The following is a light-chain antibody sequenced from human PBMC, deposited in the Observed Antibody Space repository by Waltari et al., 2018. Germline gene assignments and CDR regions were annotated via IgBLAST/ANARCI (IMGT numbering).Light chain of an antibody. CDR2: GAS. CDR1: QSIRGS. J-gene: IGKJ1*01. V-gene: IGKV1-5*03. Sequence: DIQMTQSPSTLSASVGDRVTITCRASQSIRGSFAWYQQKPGKAPTILLYGASTLQRGVPSRFSGSGTGTEFTLTITSLQPDDFATYYCQQHYSRWTFGQGTRVEIK. CDR3: QQHYSRWT.